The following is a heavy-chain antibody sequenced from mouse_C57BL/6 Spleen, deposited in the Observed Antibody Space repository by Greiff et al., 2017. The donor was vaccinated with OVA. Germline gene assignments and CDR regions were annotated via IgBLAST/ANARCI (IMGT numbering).Heavy chain of an antibody. V-gene: IGHV1-4*01. D-gene: IGHD2-4*01. CDR2: INPSSGYT. Sequence: QVQLKQSGAELARPGASVKMSCKASGYTFTSYTMHWVKQRPGQGLEWIGYINPSSGYTKYNQKFKDKATLTADKSSSTAYMQLSSLTSEDSAVYYCARSYYDYDGSDYWGQGTTLTVSS. J-gene: IGHJ2*01. CDR3: ARSYYDYDGSDY. CDR1: GYTFTSYT.